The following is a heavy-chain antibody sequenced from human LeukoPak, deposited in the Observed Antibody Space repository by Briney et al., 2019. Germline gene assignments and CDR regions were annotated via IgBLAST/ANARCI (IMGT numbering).Heavy chain of an antibody. D-gene: IGHD2-15*01. J-gene: IGHJ4*02. CDR3: AKRSRVVVAAAHFDY. V-gene: IGHV3-23*01. CDR2: ISDSGRAT. CDR1: GLTFSK. Sequence: PGGSLRLSCAVSGLTFSKMNWVRQAPGKGLEWVSYISDSGRATFYADSVKGRFTISRDNFKNTLYLQMNSLRAEDTAVYYCAKRSRVVVAAAHFDYWGQGTLVTVSS.